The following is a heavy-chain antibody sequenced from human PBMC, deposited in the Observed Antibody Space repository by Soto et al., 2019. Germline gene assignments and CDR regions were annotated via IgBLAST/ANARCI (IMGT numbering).Heavy chain of an antibody. CDR2: IYPSDSTA. CDR1: GYSFTNYW. D-gene: IGHD4-17*01. CDR3: ARHGLYGDYSSNYFDP. J-gene: IGHJ5*02. V-gene: IGHV5-51*01. Sequence: PGESLKISCKGSGYSFTNYWIAWMRQMPGEGLEYMGIIYPSDSTARYSPSFQGQVTFSVDKSISTAYLQWNSLKSSDTAMYYCARHGLYGDYSSNYFDPWGQGTLVTVSS.